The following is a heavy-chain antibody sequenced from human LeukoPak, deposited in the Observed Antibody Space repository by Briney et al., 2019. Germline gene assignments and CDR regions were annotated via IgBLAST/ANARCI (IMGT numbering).Heavy chain of an antibody. J-gene: IGHJ4*02. V-gene: IGHV1-2*06. CDR3: ARETGGSSLIYFDY. CDR2: INLNSGVT. CDR1: GYTFTDYY. D-gene: IGHD1-26*01. Sequence: ASVKVSCKASGYTFTDYYMHWIRQAPGQGVEWMGRINLNSGVTNYAQNFQGRVTMTRDTAIRTAYMELSRLRSDDTAVYYCARETGGSSLIYFDYWGQGTLVTVSS.